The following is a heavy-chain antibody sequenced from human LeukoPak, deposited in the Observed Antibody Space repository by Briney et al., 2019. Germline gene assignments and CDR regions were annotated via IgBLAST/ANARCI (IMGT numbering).Heavy chain of an antibody. J-gene: IGHJ4*02. CDR2: IYHSGST. V-gene: IGHV4-39*07. Sequence: SETLSLTCTVSGGSIRSSSYNWGWIRQPPGKGLEWIGSIYHSGSTYYNSSLKSRVIISVDTSKNQFSLKLSSVTAADTAVYYCARGRRYGGNYGPDYWGQGTLVTVSS. CDR1: GGSIRSSSYN. CDR3: ARGRRYGGNYGPDY. D-gene: IGHD4-23*01.